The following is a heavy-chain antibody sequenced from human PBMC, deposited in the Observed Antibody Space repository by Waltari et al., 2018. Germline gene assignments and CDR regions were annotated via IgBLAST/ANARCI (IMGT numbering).Heavy chain of an antibody. CDR1: GGPFISYA. CDR3: ARDPASGRFDP. J-gene: IGHJ5*02. CDR2: IIPILGIA. D-gene: IGHD3-10*01. Sequence: QVQLVQSGAEVKKPGSSVKVSYKASGGPFISYATRWVRQAPGQGLEWMGRIIPILGIANYAQKFQGRVTITADKSTSTAYMELSSLRSEDTAVYYCARDPASGRFDPWGQGTLVTVSS. V-gene: IGHV1-69*04.